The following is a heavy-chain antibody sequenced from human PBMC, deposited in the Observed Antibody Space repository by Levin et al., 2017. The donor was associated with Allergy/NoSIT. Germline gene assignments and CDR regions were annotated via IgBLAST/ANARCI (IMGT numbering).Heavy chain of an antibody. D-gene: IGHD6-6*01. CDR3: ARELIAARTPRPCGMDV. V-gene: IGHV1-46*01. Sequence: GESLKISCKASGYTFTSYYMHWVRQAPGQGLEWMGIINPSGGSTSYAQKFQGRVTMTRDTSTSTVYMELSSLRSEDTAVYYCARELIAARTPRPCGMDVWGQGTTVTVSS. CDR2: INPSGGST. CDR1: GYTFTSYY. J-gene: IGHJ6*02.